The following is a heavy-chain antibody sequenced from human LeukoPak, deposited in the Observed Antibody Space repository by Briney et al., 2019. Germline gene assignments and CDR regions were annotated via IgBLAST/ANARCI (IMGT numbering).Heavy chain of an antibody. CDR3: AKDSASITIFGVVIFDY. Sequence: GGSLRLSCAASGFTFSSYAMSWVRQAPGKGLEWVSAISGSGGSTYYADSVKGRFTISRDNSKNTLYLQMNSLRAEDTAVYYCAKDSASITIFGVVIFDYWGQGTLVTVSS. D-gene: IGHD3-3*01. J-gene: IGHJ4*02. CDR1: GFTFSSYA. CDR2: ISGSGGST. V-gene: IGHV3-23*01.